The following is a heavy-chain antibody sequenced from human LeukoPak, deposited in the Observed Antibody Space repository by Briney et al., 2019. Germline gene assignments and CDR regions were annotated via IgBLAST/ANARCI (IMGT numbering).Heavy chain of an antibody. V-gene: IGHV1-69*13. Sequence: SVKVSCKASGGTFSSYAISWVRQAPGQGLEWMGGIIPIFGTANYAQKFQGRVTITADESTSTAYMELSSLRSEDTAVYYCARDHSSSWYLENWFDPWGQGTLVTVSS. D-gene: IGHD6-13*01. CDR1: GGTFSSYA. CDR3: ARDHSSSWYLENWFDP. CDR2: IIPIFGTA. J-gene: IGHJ5*02.